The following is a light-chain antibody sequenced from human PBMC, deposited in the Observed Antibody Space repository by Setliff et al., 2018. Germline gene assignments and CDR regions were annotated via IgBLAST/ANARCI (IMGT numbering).Light chain of an antibody. J-gene: IGLJ1*01. CDR2: GVS. CDR1: SNDVGSYDL. V-gene: IGLV2-14*03. CDR3: NAYTAGTTYV. Sequence: QSVLTQPASVSGSPGQSITISCSGTSNDVGSYDLVSWYQQHPGKAPKLIIYGVSDRPSGVSSRFSGSKSGNTASPTISGLQTEDEADYYCNAYTAGTTYVFGTGTKVTVL.